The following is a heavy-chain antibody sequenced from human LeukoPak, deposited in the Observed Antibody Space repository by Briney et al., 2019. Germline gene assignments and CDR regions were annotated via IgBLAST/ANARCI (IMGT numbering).Heavy chain of an antibody. CDR1: GGSFSGYC. D-gene: IGHD3-10*01. V-gene: IGHV4-34*01. J-gene: IGHJ4*02. Sequence: SETLSLTCAVYGGSFSGYCWSWIRQPPGKGLEWIGEINHSGSTNYNPSLKSRVTISVDTSKNQFSLKLSSVTAADTAVYYCARGRRYWGFGGSYMDYWGQGTLVTVSS. CDR3: ARGRRYWGFGGSYMDY. CDR2: INHSGST.